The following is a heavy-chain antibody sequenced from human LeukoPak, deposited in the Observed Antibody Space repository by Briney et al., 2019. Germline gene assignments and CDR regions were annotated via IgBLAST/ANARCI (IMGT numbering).Heavy chain of an antibody. CDR1: GYTFTGYY. Sequence: ASVKVSCKASGYTFTGYYMHWVRQAPGQGLEWMGWINPNSGGTNYAQKFQGWVTMTRDTSISTAYMELSRLRSDDTAVYYCARRLEVPGGIGWFDPWGQGTLVTVSS. J-gene: IGHJ5*02. CDR3: ARRLEVPGGIGWFDP. D-gene: IGHD2-2*01. V-gene: IGHV1-2*04. CDR2: INPNSGGT.